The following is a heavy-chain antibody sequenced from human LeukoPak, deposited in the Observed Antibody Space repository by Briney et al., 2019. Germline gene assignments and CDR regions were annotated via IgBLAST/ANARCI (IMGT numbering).Heavy chain of an antibody. CDR1: GGSISSGGYS. CDR2: IHDSGST. CDR3: ARVYSIHWYFDL. V-gene: IGHV4-30-4*07. D-gene: IGHD4-11*01. Sequence: PSETLSLTCAVSGGSISSGGYSWSWIRQTPGKGLEWIAYIHDSGSTYYNPSLKSRVSISIDTSKNQFSLKLSSVTAADTAVYYCARVYSIHWYFDLWGRGTLVTVSS. J-gene: IGHJ2*01.